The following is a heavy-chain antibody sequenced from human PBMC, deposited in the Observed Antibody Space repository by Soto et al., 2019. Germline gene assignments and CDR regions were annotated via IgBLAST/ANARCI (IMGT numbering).Heavy chain of an antibody. D-gene: IGHD2-2*02. CDR2: INPNSGGT. J-gene: IGHJ6*02. Sequence: ASVKVSCKASGYTFIGYYIHWLRQAPGQGLEWMGWINPNSGGTNYAQKFQGRVTVTRDTPTSTAYMELSRLTSDDTAVYYCARSLTEGYCTITGCYTRPLYGMDVWGQGTTVTVS. CDR1: GYTFIGYY. CDR3: ARSLTEGYCTITGCYTRPLYGMDV. V-gene: IGHV1-2*02.